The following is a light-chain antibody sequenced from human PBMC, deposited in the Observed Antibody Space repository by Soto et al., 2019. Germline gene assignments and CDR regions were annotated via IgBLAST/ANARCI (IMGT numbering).Light chain of an antibody. Sequence: QAVLTQPPSVSAAPGQKVTISCSGSSSNIGNNFVAWYQQFPGTAPKLLMFDNSKRPSGIPDRSSASKSGTSAMLGITGLQTGDEADYYCEAWDGSLNAVVFGGGTKLTVL. CDR1: SSNIGNNF. CDR2: DNS. V-gene: IGLV1-51*01. J-gene: IGLJ3*02. CDR3: EAWDGSLNAVV.